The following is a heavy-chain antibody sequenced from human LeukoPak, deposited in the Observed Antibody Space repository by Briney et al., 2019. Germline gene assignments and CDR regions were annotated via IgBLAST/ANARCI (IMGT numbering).Heavy chain of an antibody. CDR1: GYTFTDYY. J-gene: IGHJ4*02. Sequence: GASVKVSCKASGYTFTDYYMHWVRQAPGQGLEWMGWISGYNGNTKYVQKFQGRVTMTTDTSTSTAYMELRSLRSDDTAVYYCARDLTHRRNYDNSGYQIVPAFWGQGTLVTVSS. V-gene: IGHV1-18*04. D-gene: IGHD3-22*01. CDR3: ARDLTHRRNYDNSGYQIVPAF. CDR2: ISGYNGNT.